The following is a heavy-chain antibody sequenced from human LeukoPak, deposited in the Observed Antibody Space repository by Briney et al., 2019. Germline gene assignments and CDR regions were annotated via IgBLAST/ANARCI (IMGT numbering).Heavy chain of an antibody. Sequence: SGTLSLTCDVSGGSITQTNYWTWVRQPPGKGLEWIGEVNLQGGTNYNPSLLRRVAISVDTSANHVSLQMTSVTAADTAVYYCARLLGWSGPINWFDLWGRGTLVTVSS. CDR3: ARLLGWSGPINWFDL. J-gene: IGHJ5*02. V-gene: IGHV4-4*02. CDR2: VNLQGGT. D-gene: IGHD3-3*01. CDR1: GGSITQTNY.